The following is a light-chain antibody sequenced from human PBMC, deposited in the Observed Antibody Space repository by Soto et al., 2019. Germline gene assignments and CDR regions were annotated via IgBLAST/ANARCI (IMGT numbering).Light chain of an antibody. CDR2: GAS. CDR3: QQYGSSPPLT. CDR1: QTVSSY. Sequence: EIVLTQSPATLSLSPGERATLSCRASQTVSSYLAWYQQKPGQAPRLLIYGASSRATGIPDRFSGSGSGTDFTLTISRLEPEDFVVYYCQQYGSSPPLTVGGGTKVDIK. J-gene: IGKJ4*01. V-gene: IGKV3-20*01.